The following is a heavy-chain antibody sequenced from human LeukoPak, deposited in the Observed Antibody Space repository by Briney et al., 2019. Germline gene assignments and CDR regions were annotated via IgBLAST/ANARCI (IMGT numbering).Heavy chain of an antibody. J-gene: IGHJ4*02. V-gene: IGHV4-34*01. CDR3: ARGPSIAVAIDY. CDR2: INHSGST. CDR1: GGSFSGYY. Sequence: PSETLSLTCAVYGGSFSGYYWSWIRQPPGKGLEWVGEINHSGSTNYYPSLKSLVTITVDTPTNQFSLKPASVTAAQPAVYYCARGPSIAVAIDYWGEGTPVTVSS. D-gene: IGHD6-19*01.